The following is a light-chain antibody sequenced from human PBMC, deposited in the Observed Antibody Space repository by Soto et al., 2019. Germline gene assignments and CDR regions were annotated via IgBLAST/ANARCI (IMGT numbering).Light chain of an antibody. V-gene: IGKV1-5*03. Sequence: DIQMTHSPSTLSASVGDRVTITFRSSQSISIWLAWYQRKPGKAPKLLIYKASSLESGVPSRFSGSGSGTELNLTISSLQPDDFATYYCQHYNSYSEAFGKGTKVDIK. CDR3: QHYNSYSEA. J-gene: IGKJ1*01. CDR2: KAS. CDR1: QSISIW.